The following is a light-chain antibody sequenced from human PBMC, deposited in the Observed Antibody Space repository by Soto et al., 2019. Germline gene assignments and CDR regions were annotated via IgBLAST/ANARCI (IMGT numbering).Light chain of an antibody. CDR3: QQYNNFFT. J-gene: IGKJ3*01. Sequence: EIVMTQSPATLSVSPGERATLSCRASQSVSSNLAWYQQKPGQAPRLLIYGASTRATGIPARFSGSGSGTEFTLTISNLQSEDFAVYYCQQYNNFFTFGPGTKVDIK. CDR2: GAS. V-gene: IGKV3-15*01. CDR1: QSVSSN.